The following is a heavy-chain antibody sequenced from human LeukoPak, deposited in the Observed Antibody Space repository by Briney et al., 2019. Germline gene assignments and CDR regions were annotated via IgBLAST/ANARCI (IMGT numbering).Heavy chain of an antibody. V-gene: IGHV4-39*07. J-gene: IGHJ3*02. D-gene: IGHD3-3*01. CDR2: IYYSGST. CDR1: GGSISSSSYY. Sequence: ASETLSLTCTVSGGSISSSSYYWGWIRQPPGKGLEWIGSIYYSGSTYYNPSLKSRVTISVDTSKNQFSLKLSSVTAADTAVYYCARNSRFLEWLLSLGAFDIWGQGTMVTVSS. CDR3: ARNSRFLEWLLSLGAFDI.